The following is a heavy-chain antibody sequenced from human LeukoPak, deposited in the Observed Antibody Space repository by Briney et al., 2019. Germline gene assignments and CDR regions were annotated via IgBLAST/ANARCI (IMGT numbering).Heavy chain of an antibody. CDR1: GFTFSNAW. CDR3: AKFDFIVVVTATFDY. CDR2: ISGSGGST. V-gene: IGHV3-23*01. D-gene: IGHD2-21*02. Sequence: GGSLRLSCAASGFTFSNAWMSWVRQAPGKGLEWVSAISGSGGSTYYADSVKGRFTISRDNSKNTLYLQMNSLRAEDTAVYYCAKFDFIVVVTATFDYWGQGTLVTVSS. J-gene: IGHJ4*02.